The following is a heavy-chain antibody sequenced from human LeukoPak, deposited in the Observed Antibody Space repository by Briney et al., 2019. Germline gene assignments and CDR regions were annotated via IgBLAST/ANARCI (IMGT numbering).Heavy chain of an antibody. J-gene: IGHJ3*02. CDR3: ARVGPYAFDI. V-gene: IGHV1-3*01. CDR1: GYTFTSYA. Sequence: GASVKVSCKASGYTFTSYAMHWVRQAPGQRLEWMGWINAGSGNTKYSQNFQGRVTITRDTSASTAYMELSSLRSEDTAVYYCARVGPYAFDIWGQGTMVTASS. CDR2: INAGSGNT.